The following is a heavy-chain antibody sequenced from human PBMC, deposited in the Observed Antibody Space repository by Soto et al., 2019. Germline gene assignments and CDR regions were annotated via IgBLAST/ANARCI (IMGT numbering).Heavy chain of an antibody. Sequence: QVQLQESGPGLVKPSQTLSLTCTVSGGSISSGGYYWSWIRQHPGKGLEWIGYIYYSGSTYYNPSLKSRVTISVDTSKNQFSLKLSSVTAADTAVYSCARNRRELYSYGTSAFDYWGQGTLVTVSS. J-gene: IGHJ4*02. CDR1: GGSISSGGYY. D-gene: IGHD5-18*01. CDR2: IYYSGST. CDR3: ARNRRELYSYGTSAFDY. V-gene: IGHV4-31*03.